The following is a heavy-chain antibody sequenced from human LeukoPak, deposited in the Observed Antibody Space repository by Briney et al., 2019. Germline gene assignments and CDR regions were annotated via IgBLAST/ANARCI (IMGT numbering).Heavy chain of an antibody. V-gene: IGHV3-30*04. CDR1: GFTFSSYA. J-gene: IGHJ4*02. Sequence: GRSLRLSCAASGFTFSSYAMHWVRQAPGKGLEWVAVISYDGSNKYYADSVKGRFTISRDNSKNTLYPQMNSLRAEDTAVYYCAKTPGYSSSSRCDYWGQGTLVTVSS. D-gene: IGHD6-6*01. CDR3: AKTPGYSSSSRCDY. CDR2: ISYDGSNK.